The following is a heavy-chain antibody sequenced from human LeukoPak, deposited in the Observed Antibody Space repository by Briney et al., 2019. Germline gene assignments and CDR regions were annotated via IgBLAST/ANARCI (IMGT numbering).Heavy chain of an antibody. J-gene: IGHJ5*02. CDR1: GFTFSSYS. CDR2: ISSSSSYI. Sequence: GGSLRLSCAASGFTFSSYSMNWVRQAPGKGLEWVSSISSSSSYIYYADSVKGRFTISRDNAKNSLYLQMNSLRAEDTAVYYCARNYGDYEGDWFDPWGQGTLVTVSS. V-gene: IGHV3-21*01. D-gene: IGHD4-17*01. CDR3: ARNYGDYEGDWFDP.